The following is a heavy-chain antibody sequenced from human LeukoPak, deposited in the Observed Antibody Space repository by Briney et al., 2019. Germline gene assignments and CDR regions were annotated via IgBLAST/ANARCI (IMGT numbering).Heavy chain of an antibody. CDR3: ASQGGSGILNDAFDI. CDR1: RYSFDTYW. V-gene: IGHV5-51*01. D-gene: IGHD1-1*01. J-gene: IGHJ3*02. Sequence: GESLKISCKGSRYSFDTYWIGWVRQMPGKGLEWMGNIHPGRSDSRYSPSFQDQVTISADKSISTAYLQWSSLKASDTALYYCASQGGSGILNDAFDIWGHGTMVTVSS. CDR2: IHPGRSDS.